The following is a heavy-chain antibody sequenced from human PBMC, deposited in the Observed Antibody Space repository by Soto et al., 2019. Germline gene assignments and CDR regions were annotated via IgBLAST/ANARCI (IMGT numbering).Heavy chain of an antibody. CDR2: IYYSGST. CDR3: ARDQLTTSFLTTRYSYNGMDF. J-gene: IGHJ6*04. V-gene: IGHV4-31*03. CDR1: GGSIGSGGYY. Sequence: PSETLSLTCTVSGGSIGSGGYYWSWIRQHPGKGLEWIGYIYYSGSTYYNPSLKSRVTISVDTSKNQFSLKLSSVTAADTAVYYCARDQLTTSFLTTRYSYNGMDFSGKGTS. D-gene: IGHD3-9*01.